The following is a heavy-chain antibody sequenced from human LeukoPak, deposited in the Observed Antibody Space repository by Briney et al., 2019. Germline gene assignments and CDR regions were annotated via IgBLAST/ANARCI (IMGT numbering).Heavy chain of an antibody. CDR2: IIPIFGTA. Sequence: ASVKVSCKASGGTFSSYAISWVRQAPGQGLEWMGGIIPIFGTANYAQKFQGRVTITADESTSTAYMELSSLRSEDTAVYYCARARLGAHYDFWSGYYGLFDPWGQGTLVTVSS. CDR3: ARARLGAHYDFWSGYYGLFDP. J-gene: IGHJ5*02. V-gene: IGHV1-69*13. D-gene: IGHD3-3*01. CDR1: GGTFSSYA.